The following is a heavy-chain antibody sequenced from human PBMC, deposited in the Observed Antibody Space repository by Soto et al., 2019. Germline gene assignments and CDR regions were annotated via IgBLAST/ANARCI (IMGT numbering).Heavy chain of an antibody. CDR2: IYYSGST. D-gene: IGHD3-10*01. Sequence: SETLSLTCTVSGFSISSYYWSWIRQPPGKGLEWIGHIYYSGSTNYNPSLKSRVTISVDTSKNQFSLKLSSVTAADTAVYYCARDRYYYGSGSYPTPHWFDPWGQGTLVTVSS. CDR1: GFSISSYY. CDR3: ARDRYYYGSGSYPTPHWFDP. J-gene: IGHJ5*02. V-gene: IGHV4-59*01.